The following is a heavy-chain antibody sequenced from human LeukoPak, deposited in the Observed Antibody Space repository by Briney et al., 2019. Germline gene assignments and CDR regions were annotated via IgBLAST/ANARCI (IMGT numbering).Heavy chain of an antibody. D-gene: IGHD5-18*01. CDR2: ISGSGGST. V-gene: IGHV3-23*01. CDR3: AKGHVERGYSYGYVGYFDY. Sequence: GGSLRLSCAVSGFTFSSYAMSWVRQAPGKGLEWVSAISGSGGSTYYADSVKGRFTISRDNSKNTLYLQMNSLRAEDTAVYYCAKGHVERGYSYGYVGYFDYWGQGTLVTVSS. CDR1: GFTFSSYA. J-gene: IGHJ4*02.